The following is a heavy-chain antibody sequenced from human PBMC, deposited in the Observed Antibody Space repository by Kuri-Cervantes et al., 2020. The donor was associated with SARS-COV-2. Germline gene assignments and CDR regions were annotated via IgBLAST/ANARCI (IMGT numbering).Heavy chain of an antibody. Sequence: SVKVSCKASGGTFSSYAISWVRQAPGQGLEWMGGIIPIFGTANYAQKFQGRVTITADKSTSTAYMELSSLRSEDTAVYYCARPYYYDSSGYRSHLGYYGMDVWGQGTTVTVSS. CDR2: IIPIFGTA. V-gene: IGHV1-69*06. CDR1: GGTFSSYA. CDR3: ARPYYYDSSGYRSHLGYYGMDV. D-gene: IGHD3-22*01. J-gene: IGHJ6*02.